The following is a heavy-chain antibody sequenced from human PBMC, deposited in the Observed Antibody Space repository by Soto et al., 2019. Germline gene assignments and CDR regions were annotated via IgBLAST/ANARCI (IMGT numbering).Heavy chain of an antibody. D-gene: IGHD3-10*01. CDR3: ARQACGAMVRGVIDY. CDR2: IYYSGST. V-gene: IGHV4-39*01. Sequence: QLQLQESGPGLVKPSETLSLTCTVSGGSISSSSYYWGWIRQPPGKGLVWIGSIYYSGSTYYNPSLKSRVTISVDTSKNQFSLKLSSVTAADTAVYYCARQACGAMVRGVIDYWGQGTLVTVSS. CDR1: GGSISSSSYY. J-gene: IGHJ4*02.